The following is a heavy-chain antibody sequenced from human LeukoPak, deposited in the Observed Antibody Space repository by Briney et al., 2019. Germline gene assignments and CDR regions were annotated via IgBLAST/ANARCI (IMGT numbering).Heavy chain of an antibody. CDR2: IGRQGDSDAT. CDR3: AGDYNFLTGLNY. Sequence: GSLRLSCAASGLTFSGSGIHWVRQAFGEGVGLLCRIGRQGDSDATRYAASLKGKFTISRVDSRNTAYLQMNSLKTEDTAVYYCAGDYNFLTGLNYWGQGTLVTVSS. V-gene: IGHV3-73*01. J-gene: IGHJ4*02. CDR1: GLTFSGSG. D-gene: IGHD3-9*01.